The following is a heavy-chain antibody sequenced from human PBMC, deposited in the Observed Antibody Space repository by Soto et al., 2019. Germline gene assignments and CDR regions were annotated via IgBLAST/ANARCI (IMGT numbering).Heavy chain of an antibody. CDR3: ARGRPPPRYCSSTNCYDGPPFEP. V-gene: IGHV4-34*01. J-gene: IGHJ5*02. CDR1: GGSFSGYY. Sequence: PSETLSLTCAVYGGSFSGYYWTWIRQPPGKGLEWIGEINHSGTTDYNASLKSRVTISVDTSKKQFSLKVSSVTAADTGVYFCARGRPPPRYCSSTNCYDGPPFEPWGQGTLVTVSS. D-gene: IGHD2-2*01. CDR2: INHSGTT.